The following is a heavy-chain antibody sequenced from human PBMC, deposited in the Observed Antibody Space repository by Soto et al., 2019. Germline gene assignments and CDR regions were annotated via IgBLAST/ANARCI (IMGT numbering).Heavy chain of an antibody. CDR2: ISRDGGTK. D-gene: IGHD2-21*01. J-gene: IGHJ4*02. CDR1: GFTVSTYG. Sequence: QVQLVESGGGVVQPGRSLRLSCAVSGFTVSTYGMHWVRQAPGKGLEWVAVISRDGGTKYYADSVKGRFTISRDNSRNTLFLEMNGLRGDDMAVYYCAGEVASGYWGQGNLVTVSS. CDR3: AGEVASGY. V-gene: IGHV3-30*03.